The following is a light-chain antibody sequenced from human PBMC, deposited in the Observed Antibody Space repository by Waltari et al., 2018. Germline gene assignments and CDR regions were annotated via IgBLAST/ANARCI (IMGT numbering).Light chain of an antibody. CDR2: YKADSGN. CDR3: MFWPSNVCV. V-gene: IGLV5-37*01. J-gene: IGLJ3*02. Sequence: GRPPSFLIYYKADSGNSEGSGGPSRFSVSKDASANAVILLIAGLQSEDEADYYCMFWPSNVCVFCGGTRLTVL.